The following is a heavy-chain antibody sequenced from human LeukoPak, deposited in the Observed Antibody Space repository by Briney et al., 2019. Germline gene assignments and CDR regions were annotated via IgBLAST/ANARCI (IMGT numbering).Heavy chain of an antibody. V-gene: IGHV3-74*01. CDR3: ARGRYYAMDV. CDR1: GFTFINAW. CDR2: INNEGSGT. Sequence: PGGSLRLSCTASGFTFINAWMSWGRQAPGKGLVSVSRINNEGSGTGYADSVKGRFTISRDNAKNTLFLQMNSLRAEDTAVYYCARGRYYAMDVWAKGPRSPSP. J-gene: IGHJ6*02.